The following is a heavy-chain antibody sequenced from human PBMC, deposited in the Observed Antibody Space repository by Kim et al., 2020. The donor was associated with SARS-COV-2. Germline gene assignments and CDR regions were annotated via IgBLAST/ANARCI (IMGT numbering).Heavy chain of an antibody. J-gene: IGHJ3*01. CDR3: ERGVIEGAIDV. V-gene: IGHV3-72*01. CDR2: TRNKTDSYTT. D-gene: IGHD3-22*01. CDR1: GFTFSDHY. Sequence: GGSLRLSCEGSGFTFSDHYMDWVRQAPGKGLEWVGRTRNKTDSYTTAYSASGKGRVTIAKDKSNNSMWRQRSDVKTEDKGVNGCERGVIEGAIDVWGQG.